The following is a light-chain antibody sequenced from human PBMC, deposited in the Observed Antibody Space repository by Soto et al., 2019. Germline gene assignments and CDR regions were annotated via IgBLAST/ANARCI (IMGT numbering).Light chain of an antibody. CDR1: QSVSSN. Sequence: EIVMTQSPSTLSVSPGERATLACRASQSVSSNLAWYQQKPGQAPRLLIYRASTMNTGIPARFSGSGSGTEFTLTISSLQSEDVAVYYCQQYNNWPRTFGQGTKVEIK. J-gene: IGKJ1*01. CDR2: RAS. V-gene: IGKV3-15*01. CDR3: QQYNNWPRT.